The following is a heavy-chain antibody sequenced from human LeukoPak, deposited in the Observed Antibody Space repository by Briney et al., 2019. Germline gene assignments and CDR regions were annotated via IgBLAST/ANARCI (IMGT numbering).Heavy chain of an antibody. CDR1: GYTFTGYY. Sequence: ASVKLSCKASGYTFTGYYMHWVRQAPGQGLEWMGWINPNSGGTNYAQKFQSRVTMTRDTSISTAYMELSRLRSDDTAVYYCASAPMGIVVVPAANHWGQGTLVTVSS. J-gene: IGHJ5*02. V-gene: IGHV1-2*02. CDR3: ASAPMGIVVVPAANH. CDR2: INPNSGGT. D-gene: IGHD2-2*01.